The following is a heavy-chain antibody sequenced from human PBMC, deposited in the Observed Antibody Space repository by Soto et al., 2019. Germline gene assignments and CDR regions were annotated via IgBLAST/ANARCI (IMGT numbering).Heavy chain of an antibody. CDR3: AKADSNYAGRFSYYYMDV. CDR1: GYTFRSYG. Sequence: QVQLVQSGTEVKKPGASVKLSCKASGYTFRSYGISWVRQAPGQGPEWMGWISGYNGNTHYPQKFQGKVIMSTDTSTSTAYMELRSLRSDDTAVYYCAKADSNYAGRFSYYYMDVWGNGSLVTVSS. V-gene: IGHV1-18*01. J-gene: IGHJ6*03. CDR2: ISGYNGNT. D-gene: IGHD4-4*01.